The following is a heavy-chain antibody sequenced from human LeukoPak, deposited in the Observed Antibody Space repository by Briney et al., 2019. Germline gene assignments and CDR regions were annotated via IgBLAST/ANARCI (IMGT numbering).Heavy chain of an antibody. Sequence: PGGSLRLSCAASGFTFRDYYMSWIRQAPGKGLEWLSYIDSRGDTKSYSDSVKGRFTISRDNSNNSLYLQMSRLRAEGTAVYYCARGGAGITMVRGRDAFDIWGQGTMVTVSS. CDR3: ARGGAGITMVRGRDAFDI. D-gene: IGHD3-10*01. CDR2: IDSRGDTK. CDR1: GFTFRDYY. J-gene: IGHJ3*02. V-gene: IGHV3-11*01.